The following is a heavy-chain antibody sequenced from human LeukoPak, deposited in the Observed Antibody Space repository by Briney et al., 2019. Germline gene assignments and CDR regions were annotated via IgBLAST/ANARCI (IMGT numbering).Heavy chain of an antibody. CDR3: ARGSVGYSYGNLDY. D-gene: IGHD5-18*01. J-gene: IGHJ4*02. CDR1: GGSISSYY. Sequence: PSEPLTLTCTVSGGSISSYYWSWIQQPPGKGLEGIGYIYYSGSTNYNPSLKSRVTISVDTSKNQFSLKLSSVTAADTAVYYCARGSVGYSYGNLDYWGQGTLVTVSS. CDR2: IYYSGST. V-gene: IGHV4-59*01.